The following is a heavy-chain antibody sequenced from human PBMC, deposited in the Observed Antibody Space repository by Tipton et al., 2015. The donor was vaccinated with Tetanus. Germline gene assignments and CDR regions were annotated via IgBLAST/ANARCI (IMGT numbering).Heavy chain of an antibody. CDR2: VYNSGGT. D-gene: IGHD3-3*01. CDR1: GGSINSGTYS. CDR3: ARIYDFWSSYYSDH. J-gene: IGHJ4*02. V-gene: IGHV4-39*01. Sequence: TLSLTCTVSGGSINSGTYSWGWIRQPPGKGLEWIGSVYNSGGTYYNPSLKSRVTISVDTSKIQFSLKLSSVTAADTAVYYWARIYDFWSSYYSDHWGQGTLVTVSS.